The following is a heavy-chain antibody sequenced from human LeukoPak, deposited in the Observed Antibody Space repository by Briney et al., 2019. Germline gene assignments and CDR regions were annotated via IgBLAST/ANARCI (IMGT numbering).Heavy chain of an antibody. CDR2: INSDGSST. V-gene: IGHV3-74*03. CDR3: AKGNYYDSSGYSLHD. Sequence: GGSLRLSCAASGFTFSSYSMNWVRQAPGKGLVWVSRINSDGSSTTYADSVKGRFTISRDNAKNTVYLQMNSLRADDTAVYYCAKGNYYDSSGYSLHDWGQGTLVTVSS. CDR1: GFTFSSYS. J-gene: IGHJ4*02. D-gene: IGHD3-22*01.